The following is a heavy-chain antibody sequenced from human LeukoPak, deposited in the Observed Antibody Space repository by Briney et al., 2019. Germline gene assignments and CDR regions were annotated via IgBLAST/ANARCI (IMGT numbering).Heavy chain of an antibody. D-gene: IGHD3-22*01. CDR1: GFTFDDYA. J-gene: IGHJ4*02. V-gene: IGHV3-9*01. CDR3: AKATYDSSGYYFDY. Sequence: GGSLRLSCAASGFTFDDYAMHWVRQAPGKGLEWVAGISWNSGSIGYADSVKGRFTISRDNAKNSLYLQMNSLRAEDTALYYCAKATYDSSGYYFDYWGQGTLVTVSS. CDR2: ISWNSGSI.